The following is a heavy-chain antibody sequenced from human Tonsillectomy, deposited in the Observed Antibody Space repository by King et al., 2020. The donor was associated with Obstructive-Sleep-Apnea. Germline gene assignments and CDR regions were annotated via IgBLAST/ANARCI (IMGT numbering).Heavy chain of an antibody. D-gene: IGHD2-15*01. V-gene: IGHV4-38-2*02. CDR1: GYSINSGYY. CDR3: ARGSYCSGGSCYFDY. Sequence: QLQESGPGLVKPSETLSLTCTASGYSINSGYYWGWIRQPPGKGLEWIASFYHSGSTYYNPSLKSRVTISVDTSKNQFSLRLNSVTAADTAVYYCARGSYCSGGSCYFDYWGQGTLVTVSS. J-gene: IGHJ4*02. CDR2: FYHSGST.